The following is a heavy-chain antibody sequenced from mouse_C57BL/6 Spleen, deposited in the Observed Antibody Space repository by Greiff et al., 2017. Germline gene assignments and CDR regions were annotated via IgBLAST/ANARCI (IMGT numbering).Heavy chain of an antibody. CDR3: ASPITTVVPFAY. D-gene: IGHD1-1*01. Sequence: EVKLMESGGGLVKPGGSLKLSCAASGFTFSDYGMHWVRQAPEKGLEWVAYISSGSSTIYYADTVKGRFTISRDNAKNTLFLQMTSLRSEDTAMYYCASPITTVVPFAYWGQGTLVTVSA. J-gene: IGHJ3*01. V-gene: IGHV5-17*01. CDR1: GFTFSDYG. CDR2: ISSGSSTI.